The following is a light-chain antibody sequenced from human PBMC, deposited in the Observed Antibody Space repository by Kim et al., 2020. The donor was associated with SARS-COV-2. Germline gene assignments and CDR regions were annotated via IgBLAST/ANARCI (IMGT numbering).Light chain of an antibody. J-gene: IGKJ5*01. V-gene: IGKV3-20*01. CDR1: QSVSSS. CDR3: QQYGNSPST. Sequence: LSPGERATLACRTSQSVSSSLAWYQQKPGQAPRLLIHGASSRTTGIPDRFSGSGSGTDFTLTISRLEPEDFAVYYCQQYGNSPSTFGQGTRLEIK. CDR2: GAS.